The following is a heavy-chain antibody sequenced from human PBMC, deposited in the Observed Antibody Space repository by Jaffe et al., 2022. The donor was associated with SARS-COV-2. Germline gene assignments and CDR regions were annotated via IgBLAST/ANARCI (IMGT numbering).Heavy chain of an antibody. CDR3: ARGGRRDGYSYDDAFDI. J-gene: IGHJ3*02. CDR1: GFSFSSYD. CDR2: IGTAGDT. Sequence: EVQLVESGGGLVQPGGSLRLSCAASGFSFSSYDMHWVRQFTGKGLEWVSAIGTAGDTYYPGSVKGRFTISRENAKNSLYLQMNNLRAGDTAVYFCARGGRRDGYSYDDAFDIWGQGTMVTVSS. V-gene: IGHV3-13*01. D-gene: IGHD5-18*01.